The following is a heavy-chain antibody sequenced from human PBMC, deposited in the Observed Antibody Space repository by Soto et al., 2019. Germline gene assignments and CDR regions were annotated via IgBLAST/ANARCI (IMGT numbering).Heavy chain of an antibody. CDR2: ISSSGSTI. CDR3: ARVRLNRYGSGWYPQYYFDY. V-gene: IGHV3-48*03. D-gene: IGHD6-19*01. J-gene: IGHJ4*02. Sequence: EVQLVESGGGLVQPGGSLRLSCAASGFTFSSYEMNCVRQAPGKGLEWVSYISSSGSTIYYADSVKARFTISRDNGKNSLYRRSDSLRADDTAVYYCARVRLNRYGSGWYPQYYFDYRGQGALITVSS. CDR1: GFTFSSYE.